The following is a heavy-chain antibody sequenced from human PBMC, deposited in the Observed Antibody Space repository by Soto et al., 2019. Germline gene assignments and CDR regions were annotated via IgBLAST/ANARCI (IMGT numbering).Heavy chain of an antibody. D-gene: IGHD3-3*01. V-gene: IGHV3-33*01. CDR3: ARDRDVTVLRFLEWFRTRDFDY. CDR1: GFTFSSYG. Sequence: GGSLRLSCAASGFTFSSYGMHWVRQAPGKGLEWVAVIWYDGSNKYYADSVKGRFTISRDNSKNTLYLQMNSLRAEDTAVYYCARDRDVTVLRFLEWFRTRDFDYWGQGTLVTVSS. J-gene: IGHJ4*02. CDR2: IWYDGSNK.